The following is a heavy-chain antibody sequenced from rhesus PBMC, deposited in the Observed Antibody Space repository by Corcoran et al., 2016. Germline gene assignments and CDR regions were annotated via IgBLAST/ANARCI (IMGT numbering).Heavy chain of an antibody. CDR1: GASISGNW. J-gene: IGHJ4*01. CDR2: INGNSGST. CDR3: ARGGSKRHDY. Sequence: QVQLQESGPGLVKPSETLSLTCTVSGASISGNWWTWIRQPPGKGLEWIGEINGNSGSTNYNPSLKSRVTISKDASKNQFSLKLSSVTAADTAVYYCARGGSKRHDYWGQGVLVTVSS. V-gene: IGHV4-80*01. D-gene: IGHD3-9*01.